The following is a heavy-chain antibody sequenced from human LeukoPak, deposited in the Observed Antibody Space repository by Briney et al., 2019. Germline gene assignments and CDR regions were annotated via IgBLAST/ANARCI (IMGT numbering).Heavy chain of an antibody. CDR2: IYTSGST. D-gene: IGHD3-10*01. Sequence: SETLSLTCTVSGGSISSYYWSWIRQPAGKGLEWIGRIYTSGSTNYNPSLKSRVTMSVDTSKNQFSLKLSSVTAADTAVYYCARIPQITMVRGNYWFDPWGQGTLVTVSS. J-gene: IGHJ5*02. V-gene: IGHV4-4*07. CDR1: GGSISSYY. CDR3: ARIPQITMVRGNYWFDP.